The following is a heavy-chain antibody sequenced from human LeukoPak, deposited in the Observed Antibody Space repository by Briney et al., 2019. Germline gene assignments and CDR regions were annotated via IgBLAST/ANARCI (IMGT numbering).Heavy chain of an antibody. CDR2: ISYDGSNK. CDR1: GFTFSSYG. J-gene: IGHJ4*02. D-gene: IGHD5-24*01. Sequence: GGSLRLSCAASGFTFSSYGMHWVRQAPGKGLEWVAVISYDGSNKYYADSVKGRFTISRDNSKNTLDLQMNSLRAEDTAVYSCAKSSRMSTVMIAFDYWGQGTLVTVSS. CDR3: AKSSRMSTVMIAFDY. V-gene: IGHV3-30*18.